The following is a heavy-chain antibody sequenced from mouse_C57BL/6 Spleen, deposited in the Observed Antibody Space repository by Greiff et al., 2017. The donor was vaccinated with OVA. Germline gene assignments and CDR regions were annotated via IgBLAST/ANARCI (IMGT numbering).Heavy chain of an antibody. CDR3: ARDWDWYFDV. Sequence: VKLVESGAELVKPGASVKISCKASGYAFSSYWMNWVQQRPGKGLEWIGQIYPGDGDTNYNGKFKGKATLTADKSSSTAYMQLSSLTSEDSAVYFCARDWDWYFDVWGTGTTVTVSS. J-gene: IGHJ1*03. D-gene: IGHD4-1*01. V-gene: IGHV1-80*01. CDR2: IYPGDGDT. CDR1: GYAFSSYW.